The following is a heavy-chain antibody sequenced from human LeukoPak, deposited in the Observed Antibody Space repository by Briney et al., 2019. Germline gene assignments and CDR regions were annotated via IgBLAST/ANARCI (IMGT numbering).Heavy chain of an antibody. V-gene: IGHV3-48*02. CDR3: VRDDVFAFDI. D-gene: IGHD3-10*02. CDR2: IRDTGVTR. CDR1: GFRFGDYP. J-gene: IGHJ3*02. Sequence: GGSLRLSCVASGFRFGDYPINWVRQAPGNGLEWVAHIRDTGVTRSYADSVKGRFTISRDNARNSMLLQMNSLRDDDTAIYFCVRDDVFAFDIWGQGTMVTVSS.